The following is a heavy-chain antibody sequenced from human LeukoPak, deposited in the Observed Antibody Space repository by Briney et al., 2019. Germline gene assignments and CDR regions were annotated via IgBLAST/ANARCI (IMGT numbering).Heavy chain of an antibody. CDR3: TTDLGTYYHGSQRLIPIDY. D-gene: IGHD3-10*01. Sequence: GGSLRLSCVDSGFTFTNAWMSWVRQAPGKGLEWIGRIKSKTDGETTNYAEPVRGRFTISRDGSKSAVYLQMNSLKIEDTAVYYCTTDLGTYYHGSQRLIPIDYWGQGTLVTVSS. CDR2: IKSKTDGETT. V-gene: IGHV3-15*01. CDR1: GFTFTNAW. J-gene: IGHJ4*02.